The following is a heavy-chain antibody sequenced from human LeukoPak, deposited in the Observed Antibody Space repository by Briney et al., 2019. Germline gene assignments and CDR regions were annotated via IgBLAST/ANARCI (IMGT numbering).Heavy chain of an antibody. D-gene: IGHD5-18*01. V-gene: IGHV1-2*02. CDR3: ARGYSYNDY. J-gene: IGHJ4*02. CDR1: GYTFTSYD. Sequence: GASVKVSCKASGYTFTSYDINWVRQAPGQGLEWMGWINPNSGGTNYAQKFQGRVTMTRDMSISTAYMELSRLRSDDTAVYYCARGYSYNDYWGQGTLVTVSS. CDR2: INPNSGGT.